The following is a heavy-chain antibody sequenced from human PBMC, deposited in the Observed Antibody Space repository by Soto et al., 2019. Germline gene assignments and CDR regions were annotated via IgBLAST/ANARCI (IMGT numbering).Heavy chain of an antibody. CDR1: GFTFSNAW. V-gene: IGHV3-15*01. D-gene: IGHD2-15*01. J-gene: IGHJ4*02. Sequence: GGSLRLSCAASGFTFSNAWMSWVRQAPGKGLEWVGRIKGEADGGTTDYAAPVKGRITISRDHSKDTLYLQMNSLRAEDTAVYYCAKDQDARLGSCYDYWGQGTLVTVSS. CDR2: IKGEADGGTT. CDR3: AKDQDARLGSCYDY.